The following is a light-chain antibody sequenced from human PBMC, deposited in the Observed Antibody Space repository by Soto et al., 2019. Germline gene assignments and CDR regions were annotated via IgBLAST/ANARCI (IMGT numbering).Light chain of an antibody. V-gene: IGKV4-1*01. CDR1: HIFLFSANNGNY. CDR2: WAS. J-gene: IGKJ4*01. Sequence: DIVMSQSPASLAVSLCERATINCKSSHIFLFSANNGNYLAWYQQKPGQPPKVLIYWASTRELGVPDRFSGSGSGTDFTLTISSLQAEDVAVYYCQQYYNTPPTFGGGTKVDIK. CDR3: QQYYNTPPT.